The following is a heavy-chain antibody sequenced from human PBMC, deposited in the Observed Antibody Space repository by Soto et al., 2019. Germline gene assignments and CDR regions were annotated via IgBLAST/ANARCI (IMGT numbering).Heavy chain of an antibody. Sequence: QVQLQQWGAGLLKPSETLSLTCAVYGGSFSGYYWSWIRQPPGKGLGWIGEINHSGSTNYNPSLKSRVTISVDTSKNQFSLKLSSVTAADTAVYYCARDRRLITMVRGVSLWFDPWGQGTLVTVSS. CDR1: GGSFSGYY. CDR3: ARDRRLITMVRGVSLWFDP. CDR2: INHSGST. D-gene: IGHD3-10*01. J-gene: IGHJ5*02. V-gene: IGHV4-34*01.